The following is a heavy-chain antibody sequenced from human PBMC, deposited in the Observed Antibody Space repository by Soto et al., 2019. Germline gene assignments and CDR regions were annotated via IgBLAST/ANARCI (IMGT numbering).Heavy chain of an antibody. V-gene: IGHV1-8*01. J-gene: IGHJ4*02. CDR2: MNRNSGNT. CDR3: ARGGNFNNWNYVEGFDY. D-gene: IGHD1-7*01. Sequence: ASVKVSCKASGYTFTSYDINWVRQATGQGLEWMGWMNRNSGNTGYAQKFQGRVTMTRNTSISTAYMELSSLRSEDTAVYYCARGGNFNNWNYVEGFDYWGQGTLVTVSS. CDR1: GYTFTSYD.